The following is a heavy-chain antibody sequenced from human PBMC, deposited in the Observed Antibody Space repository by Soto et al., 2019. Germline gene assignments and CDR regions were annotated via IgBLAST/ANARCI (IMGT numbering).Heavy chain of an antibody. V-gene: IGHV3-33*01. Sequence: GGSLRLSCAASGFTFSSYGMHWVRQAPGKGLEWVAVIWYDGSNKYYADSVKGRFTISRDNSKNTLYLQMNSLRAEDTAVYYCARATSRGSSSWYGRPLYYYYGMDVWGQGTTVTVSS. D-gene: IGHD6-13*01. CDR1: GFTFSSYG. CDR3: ARATSRGSSSWYGRPLYYYYGMDV. CDR2: IWYDGSNK. J-gene: IGHJ6*02.